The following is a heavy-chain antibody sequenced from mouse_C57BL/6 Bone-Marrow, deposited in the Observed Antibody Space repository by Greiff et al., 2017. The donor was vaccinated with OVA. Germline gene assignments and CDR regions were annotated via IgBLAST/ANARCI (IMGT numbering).Heavy chain of an antibody. CDR2: ISSGGDYI. D-gene: IGHD1-1*01. J-gene: IGHJ1*03. Sequence: DVKLVESGEGLVKPGGSLKLSCAASGFTFSSYAMSWVRQTPEKRLEWVAYISSGGDYIYYADTVKGRFTISIDNARNTLYLQMSSLKYEDTAMYDCTRVGGSSDVLDVWGTGTTVTVSS. CDR1: GFTFSSYA. V-gene: IGHV5-9-1*02. CDR3: TRVGGSSDVLDV.